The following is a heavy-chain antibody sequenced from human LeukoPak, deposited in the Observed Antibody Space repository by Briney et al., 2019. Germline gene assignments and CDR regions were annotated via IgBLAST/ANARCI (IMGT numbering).Heavy chain of an antibody. CDR3: ARHVSDGSGSYYNPTFDY. J-gene: IGHJ4*02. CDR1: GGSFSGYY. V-gene: IGHV4-34*01. D-gene: IGHD3-10*01. CDR2: INHSGST. Sequence: SETLSLTCAVYGGSFSGYYWSWIRQPPGKGLEGIGEINHSGSTNYNPSLKSRVTISVDTSKNQFSLKLSSVTAADTAVYYCARHVSDGSGSYYNPTFDYWGQGTLVTVSS.